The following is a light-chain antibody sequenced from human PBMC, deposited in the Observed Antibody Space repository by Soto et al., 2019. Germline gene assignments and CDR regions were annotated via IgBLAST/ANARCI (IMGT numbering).Light chain of an antibody. CDR2: DVS. CDR1: SSDIGAFNY. CDR3: SSYAATNTVL. Sequence: QSALAQPASVSGSPGQSITISCTGTSSDIGAFNYVSWYQQHPGDAPKLLIFDVSDRPSGISVRFSASKSGYTASLTISGLQTEDEAHYFCSSYAATNTVLFGGGTKLTVL. V-gene: IGLV2-14*03. J-gene: IGLJ2*01.